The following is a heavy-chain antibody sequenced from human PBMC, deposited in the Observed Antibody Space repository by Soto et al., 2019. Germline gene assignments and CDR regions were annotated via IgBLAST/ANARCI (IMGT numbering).Heavy chain of an antibody. CDR1: GGSISTSNW. V-gene: IGHV4-4*02. CDR3: ARTSTRGTRFDY. J-gene: IGHJ4*02. D-gene: IGHD1-1*01. CDR2: VYHSGST. Sequence: QVQLQESGPGLVKPSGTLSLTCAVSGGSISTSNWWSWVRQPPGKGLEWMGEVYHSGSTNYNPSFKSRVAMSVDKSKNQVSLKLNSVTAADTALYYCARTSTRGTRFDYWGQGSLVTVSS.